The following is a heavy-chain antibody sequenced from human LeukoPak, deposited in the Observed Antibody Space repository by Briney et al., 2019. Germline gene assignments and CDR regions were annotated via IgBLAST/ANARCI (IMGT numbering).Heavy chain of an antibody. CDR1: GFTFSSYS. J-gene: IGHJ6*03. Sequence: PGGSLRLSCAASGFTFSSYSMNWVRQAPGKGLEWVSSISSSSSYIYYADSVKGRFTISRDNAKNSLYLQMNSLRAEDTAVYYCARDHSDSSTYYYYMVVWGKGTTVTVSS. CDR2: ISSSSSYI. D-gene: IGHD2-2*01. V-gene: IGHV3-21*01. CDR3: ARDHSDSSTYYYYMVV.